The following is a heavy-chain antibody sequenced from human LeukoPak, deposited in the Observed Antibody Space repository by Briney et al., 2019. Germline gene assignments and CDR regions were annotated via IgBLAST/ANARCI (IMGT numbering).Heavy chain of an antibody. CDR2: ISGSGGST. D-gene: IGHD2-2*01. Sequence: GGSLRLSCAASGFTFRVYYMAWIRQAPGKGLEWVSAISGSGGSTYYADSVKGRFTISRDNSKNTLYLQMNSLRAEDTAVYYCAKDGRDSTPDYWGQGTLVTVSS. J-gene: IGHJ4*02. V-gene: IGHV3-23*01. CDR1: GFTFRVYY. CDR3: AKDGRDSTPDY.